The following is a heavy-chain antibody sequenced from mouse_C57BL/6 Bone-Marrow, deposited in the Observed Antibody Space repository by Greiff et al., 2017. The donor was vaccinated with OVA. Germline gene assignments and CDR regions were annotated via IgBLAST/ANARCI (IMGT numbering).Heavy chain of an antibody. D-gene: IGHD1-1*01. V-gene: IGHV1-22*01. CDR1: GYTFTDYN. Sequence: EVQLQESGPELVKPGASVKMSCKASGYTFTDYNMHWVKQSHGKSLEWIGYINPNNGGTSYNQKFKGKATLTVNKSSSTAYMELRSLTSEDSAVYYCASATVVGSYWGQGTTLTVSS. CDR2: INPNNGGT. J-gene: IGHJ2*01. CDR3: ASATVVGSY.